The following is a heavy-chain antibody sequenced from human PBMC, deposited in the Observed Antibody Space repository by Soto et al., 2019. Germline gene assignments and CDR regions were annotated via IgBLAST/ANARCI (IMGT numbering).Heavy chain of an antibody. CDR1: GFTFSNAW. D-gene: IGHD2-15*01. J-gene: IGHJ6*02. CDR2: IKSKTDGGTT. V-gene: IGHV3-15*01. Sequence: PGGSLRLSCAASGFTFSNAWMSWVRQAPGKGLEWVGRIKSKTDGGTTDYAAPVKGRFTISRDDSKNTLYLQMNSLKTEDTAVYYCTTDYSRSWSYYGMDVWGQGTTVTVSS. CDR3: TTDYSRSWSYYGMDV.